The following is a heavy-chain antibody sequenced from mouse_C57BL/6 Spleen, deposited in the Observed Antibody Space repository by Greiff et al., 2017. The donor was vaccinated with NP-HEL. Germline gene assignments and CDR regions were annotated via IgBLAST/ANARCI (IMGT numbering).Heavy chain of an antibody. CDR2: IRLKSDNYET. CDR3: TGYTYAMDY. Sequence: EVKLQESGGGLVQPGGSMKLSCVASGFTFSNYWMNWVRQSPEKGLEWVAQIRLKSDNYETHYAESVKGRFTISRDDSKSSVYLQMNNLRAEDTGIYYCTGYTYAMDYWGQGTSVTVSS. J-gene: IGHJ4*01. CDR1: GFTFSNYW. V-gene: IGHV6-3*01.